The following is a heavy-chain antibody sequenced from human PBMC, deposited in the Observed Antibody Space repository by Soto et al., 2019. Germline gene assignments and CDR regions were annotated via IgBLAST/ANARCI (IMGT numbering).Heavy chain of an antibody. CDR3: ARGGAARPDY. Sequence: EVQLVESGGGLVQLGGSLRLSCAASGFTFSNYGMNWVRQTPGKGPEWVSYISSSSSSTSYANSVQGRFTISRDNAKNKMYLQMSSLRDEDTAVYYCARGGAARPDYWGQGFLVTVSS. CDR2: ISSSSSST. V-gene: IGHV3-48*02. J-gene: IGHJ4*02. D-gene: IGHD6-6*01. CDR1: GFTFSNYG.